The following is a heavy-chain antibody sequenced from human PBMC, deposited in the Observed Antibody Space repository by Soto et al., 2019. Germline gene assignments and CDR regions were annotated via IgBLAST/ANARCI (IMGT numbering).Heavy chain of an antibody. D-gene: IGHD3-22*01. V-gene: IGHV4-59*01. CDR2: IYFRGTT. CDR1: GGSMNTFY. J-gene: IGHJ4*02. Sequence: PSETLSLTCSVSGGSMNTFYWSWVRQSPGKGLEWIGYIYFRGTTYYHPSLQSRVSISIDTSQNQFSLKLNSMTTADTAVYYCARSSGYATPLDQWGQGTLVTVSS. CDR3: ARSSGYATPLDQ.